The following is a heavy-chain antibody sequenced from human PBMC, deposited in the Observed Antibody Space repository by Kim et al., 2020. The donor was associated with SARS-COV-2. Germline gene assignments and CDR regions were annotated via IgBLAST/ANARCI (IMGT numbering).Heavy chain of an antibody. V-gene: IGHV3-33*01. CDR3: ASGAFHGSESEAY. J-gene: IGHJ4*02. CDR1: GFNFNYHD. Sequence: GGSLRLSCAASGFNFNYHDIHWVRQAPDKGLEWLAVIWYDGSNKYYADSVKGRFTISRDNSKNTVYLQMNSLRAEDTAVYYCASGAFHGSESEAYWGQGTLVTVSS. CDR2: IWYDGSNK. D-gene: IGHD3-10*01.